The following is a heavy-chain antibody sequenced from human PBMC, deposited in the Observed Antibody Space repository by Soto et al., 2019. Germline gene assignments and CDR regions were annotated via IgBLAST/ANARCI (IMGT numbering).Heavy chain of an antibody. D-gene: IGHD6-19*01. CDR3: AKLSGWDGENAFDI. J-gene: IGHJ3*02. V-gene: IGHV4-31*03. CDR2: IYYSGST. CDR1: GGSISSGGYY. Sequence: SETLSLTCTVSGGSISSGGYYWSWIRQHPGKGLEWIGYIYYSGSTYYNPSLKSRVTISVDTSKNQFSLKLSSVTAADTAVYYCAKLSGWDGENAFDIWGQGTMVTVSS.